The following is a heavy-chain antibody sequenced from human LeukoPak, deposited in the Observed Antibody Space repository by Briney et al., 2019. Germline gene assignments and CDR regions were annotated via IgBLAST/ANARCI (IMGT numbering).Heavy chain of an antibody. CDR3: ARLGLETYDNGGYYYFDN. J-gene: IGHJ4*02. V-gene: IGHV5-51*01. Sequence: GVALKISFKASGYRFTNYWIGWGRPMPGKGLGWMGTIYPGDSATRYRPSFQGQVTISADKSISTAYLQWGSLKASDTAIYYCARLGLETYDNGGYYYFDNWGQGALVTVSS. CDR1: GYRFTNYW. CDR2: IYPGDSAT. D-gene: IGHD3-22*01.